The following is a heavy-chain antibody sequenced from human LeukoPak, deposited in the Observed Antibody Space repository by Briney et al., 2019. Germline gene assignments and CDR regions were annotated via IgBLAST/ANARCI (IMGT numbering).Heavy chain of an antibody. CDR3: ARHLGIAAAGYFDY. Sequence: PSETLSLTCAVYGGSFSGYYWSWIRQPPGKGLEWIGEINHRGSTNYKPSLKSRVTISVDTSKNQFSLKLSSVTAADTAVYYCARHLGIAAAGYFDYWGQGTLVTVSS. D-gene: IGHD6-13*01. J-gene: IGHJ4*01. V-gene: IGHV4-34*01. CDR2: INHRGST. CDR1: GGSFSGYY.